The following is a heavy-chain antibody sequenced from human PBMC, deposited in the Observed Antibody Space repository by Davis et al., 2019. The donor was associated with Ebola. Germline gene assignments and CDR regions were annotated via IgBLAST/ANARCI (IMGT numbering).Heavy chain of an antibody. Sequence: SETLSLTCTVPGGSISSYYWSWIRQPPGKGLEWIGYIYYSGSTNYNPSLKSRVTISVDTSKNQFSLKLSSVTAADTAVYFCARQILRYYGMDVWGQGTTVTVSS. D-gene: IGHD3-9*01. CDR3: ARQILRYYGMDV. J-gene: IGHJ6*02. CDR2: IYYSGST. V-gene: IGHV4-59*01. CDR1: GGSISSYY.